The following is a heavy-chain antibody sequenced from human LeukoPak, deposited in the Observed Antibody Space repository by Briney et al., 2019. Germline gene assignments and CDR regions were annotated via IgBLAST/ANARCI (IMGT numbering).Heavy chain of an antibody. Sequence: ASVKVSCKASGYTFTGYYMHWVQQAPGQGLEWMGWINPNSGGTNYAQKFQGSVTMTRDTSISTAYMELSRLRSDDTAVYYCARAPGGQNWATFDYWGQGTLVTVSS. CDR1: GYTFTGYY. CDR2: INPNSGGT. V-gene: IGHV1-2*02. D-gene: IGHD7-27*01. J-gene: IGHJ4*02. CDR3: ARAPGGQNWATFDY.